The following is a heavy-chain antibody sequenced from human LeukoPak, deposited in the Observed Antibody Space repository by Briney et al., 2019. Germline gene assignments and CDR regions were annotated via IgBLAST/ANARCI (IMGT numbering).Heavy chain of an antibody. J-gene: IGHJ4*02. CDR1: SGSISSSSYY. D-gene: IGHD6-13*01. CDR2: IYTSGST. CDR3: ARGGGQQLELFDY. V-gene: IGHV4-61*02. Sequence: SETLSLTCTVSSGSISSSSYYWGWLRQPAGKGLEWIGRIYTSGSTNYNPSLKSRVTMSVDTSKNQFSLKLSSVTAADTAVYYCARGGGQQLELFDYWGQGTLVTVSS.